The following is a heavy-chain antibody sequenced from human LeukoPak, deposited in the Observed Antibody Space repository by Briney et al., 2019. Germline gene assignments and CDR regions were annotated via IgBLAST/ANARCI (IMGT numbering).Heavy chain of an antibody. CDR1: GGSFSGYY. Sequence: PSETLSLTCAVYGGSFSGYYWSWIRQPPGKGLEWIGEINHSGSTNYNPSLKSRVTISVDTSKNQFSLKLSSVTAADTAVYYCARASWNYSLDYWGQGTLVTVSS. CDR2: INHSGST. V-gene: IGHV4-34*01. D-gene: IGHD1-7*01. CDR3: ARASWNYSLDY. J-gene: IGHJ4*02.